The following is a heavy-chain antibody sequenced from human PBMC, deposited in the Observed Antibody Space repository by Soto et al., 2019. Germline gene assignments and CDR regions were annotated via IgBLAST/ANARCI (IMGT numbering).Heavy chain of an antibody. CDR3: AVGYCISTSCYLPYGSWFDP. D-gene: IGHD2-2*01. Sequence: SVKVSCKASGCTFSSYAISCVRQAPGQGLEWMGGIIPIFGTANYAQKFQGRVTITADESTSTAYMELSSLRSEDTAVYYCAVGYCISTSCYLPYGSWFDPWGQGTLVTVSS. CDR1: GCTFSSYA. J-gene: IGHJ5*02. V-gene: IGHV1-69*13. CDR2: IIPIFGTA.